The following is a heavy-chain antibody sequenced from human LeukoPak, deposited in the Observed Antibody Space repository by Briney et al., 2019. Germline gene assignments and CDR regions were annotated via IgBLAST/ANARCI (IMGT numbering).Heavy chain of an antibody. CDR2: IYYSGST. D-gene: IGHD2-15*01. CDR1: GGSISSSSYY. J-gene: IGHJ4*02. CDR3: ARQAVGAFDY. V-gene: IGHV4-39*01. Sequence: PSETLSLTCTVSGGSISSSSYYWGWIRQPPGKGLEWIGSIYYSGSTYYNPSLKSRVTISVDTSKNQFSLKLGSVTAADTAVYYCARQAVGAFDYWGQGTLVTVSS.